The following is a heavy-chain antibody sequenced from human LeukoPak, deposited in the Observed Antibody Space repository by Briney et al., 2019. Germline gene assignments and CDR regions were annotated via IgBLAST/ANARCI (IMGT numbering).Heavy chain of an antibody. CDR3: ARGEYSSSWYPFGAFDI. V-gene: IGHV4-59*01. Sequence: PSETLSLTCSVSGGSISSYYWRWIRQPPGKGLEWIGYIYYSGSTKYNPSLKSRVTISVDTSKNQFSLKLSSVTAADTAVYYCARGEYSSSWYPFGAFDIWGQGTMVTVSS. CDR2: IYYSGST. CDR1: GGSISSYY. D-gene: IGHD6-13*01. J-gene: IGHJ3*02.